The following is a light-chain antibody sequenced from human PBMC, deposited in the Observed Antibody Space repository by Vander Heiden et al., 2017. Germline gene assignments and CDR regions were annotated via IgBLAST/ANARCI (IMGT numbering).Light chain of an antibody. Sequence: DIQMTQSPSSLSASIGDRVTITCQASQDISNYLNWYQQKPGKAPKLLIYDASNLETGVPSRFSGSGSGTDFTFTISSLQPEDFATYYWQQDDNLITFGQGTRLEIK. CDR2: DAS. J-gene: IGKJ5*01. CDR3: QQDDNLIT. V-gene: IGKV1-33*01. CDR1: QDISNY.